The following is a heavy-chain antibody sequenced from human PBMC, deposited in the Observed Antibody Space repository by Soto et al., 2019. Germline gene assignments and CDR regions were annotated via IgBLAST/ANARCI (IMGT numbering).Heavy chain of an antibody. CDR3: ARAHVAYYDSSGYHEIDY. J-gene: IGHJ4*02. D-gene: IGHD3-22*01. V-gene: IGHV1-2*04. CDR1: GYTFTGYY. Sequence: ASVKVSCKASGYTFTGYYIHWVRQAPGQGLEWMGWINPNSGGTNYAQKFQGWVTMTRDTSISTAYMELSRLRSDDTAVYYCARAHVAYYDSSGYHEIDYWGQGTLVTVSS. CDR2: INPNSGGT.